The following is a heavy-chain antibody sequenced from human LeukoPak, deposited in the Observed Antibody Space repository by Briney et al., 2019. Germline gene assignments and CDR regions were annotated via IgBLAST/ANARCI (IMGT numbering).Heavy chain of an antibody. J-gene: IGHJ4*02. Sequence: GGSLRLSCAASGFTFSSYAMSWVRQAPGKGLEWVSAISGSGGSTYYADSVKGRFTISRDNSKNTLYLQMNSLRAEDTAVYYCAKVSMIVVVTYYYFDYWGQGTLVTVSS. V-gene: IGHV3-23*01. CDR2: ISGSGGST. D-gene: IGHD3-22*01. CDR1: GFTFSSYA. CDR3: AKVSMIVVVTYYYFDY.